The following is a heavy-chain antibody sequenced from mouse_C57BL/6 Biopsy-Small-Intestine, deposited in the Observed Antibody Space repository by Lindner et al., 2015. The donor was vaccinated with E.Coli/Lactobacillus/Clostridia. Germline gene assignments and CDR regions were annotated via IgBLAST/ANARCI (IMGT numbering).Heavy chain of an antibody. CDR1: GYTFSNYG. V-gene: IGHV1-84*02. CDR2: ITAYNGDT. J-gene: IGHJ3*01. D-gene: IGHD6-1*01. CDR3: ARALHHIVVLPDNLGDAFDI. Sequence: SVKVSCKASGYTFSNYGITWVRQAPGQGLEWMGWITAYNGDTKIAQNFRGRVSMTTDPSASTAYMELTSLTSDDTAVYYCARALHHIVVLPDNLGDAFDIWGQGTMVTVSS.